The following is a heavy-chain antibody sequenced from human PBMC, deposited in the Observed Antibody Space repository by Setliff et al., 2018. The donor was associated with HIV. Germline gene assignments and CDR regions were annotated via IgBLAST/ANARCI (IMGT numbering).Heavy chain of an antibody. Sequence: GGSLRLSCATSGFNFVNAWMSWVRQAPGKGLEWVSAISGSGGSTYYADSVKGRFTISRDNSKNTLYLQMNSLRAEDTAVYYCAKIQNPQGYYYDSSGYYPHPGSPDYWGQGTLVTVSS. V-gene: IGHV3-23*01. CDR1: GFNFVNAW. CDR3: AKIQNPQGYYYDSSGYYPHPGSPDY. CDR2: ISGSGGST. D-gene: IGHD3-22*01. J-gene: IGHJ4*02.